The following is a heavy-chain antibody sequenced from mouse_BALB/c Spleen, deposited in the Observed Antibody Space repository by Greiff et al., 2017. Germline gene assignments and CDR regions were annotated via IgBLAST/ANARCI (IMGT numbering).Heavy chain of an antibody. J-gene: IGHJ2*01. Sequence: VMLVESGPELVKPGASVKMSCKASGYTFTDYVISWVKQRTGQGLEWIGEIYPGSGSTYYNEKFKGKATLTADKSSNTAYMQLSSLTSEDSAVYFCARYSYGYGDWGQGTTLTVSS. CDR2: IYPGSGST. CDR1: GYTFTDYV. D-gene: IGHD1-2*01. V-gene: IGHV1-77*01. CDR3: ARYSYGYGD.